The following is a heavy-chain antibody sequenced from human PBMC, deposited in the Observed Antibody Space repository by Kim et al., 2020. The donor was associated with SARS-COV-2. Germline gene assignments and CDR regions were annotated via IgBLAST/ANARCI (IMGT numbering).Heavy chain of an antibody. CDR2: ISWDGGSI. J-gene: IGHJ5*02. CDR3: AKEIKRGGYDYGSGYYRGGGFDP. D-gene: IGHD3-3*01. Sequence: GGSLRLSCAASGFTFGDYAMHWVRQAPGKGLEWVSGISWDGGSICYADSVKGRFTISRDNAKNSLYLQMNSLRAEDTALYYCAKEIKRGGYDYGSGYYRGGGFDPWGQGTLVTASS. CDR1: GFTFGDYA. V-gene: IGHV3-9*01.